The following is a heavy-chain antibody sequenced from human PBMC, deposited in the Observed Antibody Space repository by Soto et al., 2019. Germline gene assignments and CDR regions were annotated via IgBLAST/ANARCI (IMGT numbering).Heavy chain of an antibody. V-gene: IGHV3-74*01. CDR2: INSDGSST. CDR1: GFTFSSYW. CDR3: ARDAAGYYYYYYVDV. Sequence: GGSLRLSCAASGFTFSSYWMHWVRQAPGKGLVWVSRINSDGSSTSYADSVKGRFTISRDNAKNTLYLQMNSLRAEDTAVYYCARDAAGYYYYYYVDVWGKGTTVTVSS. J-gene: IGHJ6*03.